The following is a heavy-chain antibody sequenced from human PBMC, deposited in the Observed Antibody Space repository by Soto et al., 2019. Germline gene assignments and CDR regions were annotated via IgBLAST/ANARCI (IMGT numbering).Heavy chain of an antibody. Sequence: PSETLSLTCTASGGSISSYYWSWIRQPPGKGLEWIGYIYYSGSTNYNPSLKSRVTISVDTSKNQFSLKLSSVTAADTAVYYCARGRIQLWLPYFDYWGQGTLVTVSS. CDR1: GGSISSYY. D-gene: IGHD5-18*01. CDR3: ARGRIQLWLPYFDY. V-gene: IGHV4-59*01. CDR2: IYYSGST. J-gene: IGHJ4*02.